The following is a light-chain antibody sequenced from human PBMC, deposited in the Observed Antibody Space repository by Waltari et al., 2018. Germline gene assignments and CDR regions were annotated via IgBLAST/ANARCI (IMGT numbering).Light chain of an antibody. CDR2: GAA. V-gene: IGKV3-20*01. CDR3: QHYVRLPVT. CDR1: QSVGRS. Sequence: EIVLTQSPGTLSLSPGERVTLSCRASQSVGRSLAWYQQKPVQAPRLLIYGAASRATGIPDRFSGSGSGTDFSLTISRLAPDDLAVYYCQHYVRLPVTFGQGTKVEI. J-gene: IGKJ1*01.